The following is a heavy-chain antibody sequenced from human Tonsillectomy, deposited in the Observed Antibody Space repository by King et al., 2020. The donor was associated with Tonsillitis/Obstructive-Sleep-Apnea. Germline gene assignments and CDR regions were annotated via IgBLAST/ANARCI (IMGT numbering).Heavy chain of an antibody. CDR2: IQSKVDGGTT. D-gene: IGHD6-6*01. CDR1: GFTFSNAW. J-gene: IGHJ6*03. CDR3: TTDRIKALVRGDYYYMDV. Sequence: QLVESGGGLVKPGGSLRLSCAASGFTFSNAWMSWVRQAPGKGLEWVGRIQSKVDGGTTDYAAPVKGRFTISRDDSKHTLYLQINSLKTEDTAVYYCTTDRIKALVRGDYYYMDVWGTGTTVTVSS. V-gene: IGHV3-15*01.